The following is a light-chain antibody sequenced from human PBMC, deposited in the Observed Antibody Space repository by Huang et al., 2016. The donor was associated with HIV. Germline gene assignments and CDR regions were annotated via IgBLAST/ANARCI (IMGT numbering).Light chain of an antibody. CDR2: GAS. Sequence: EIILTQSPGTLSLSPGESAALSCWASQNITNNFLAGYQQRYGQAPRLLIYGASSMAIGVPDRFRGSGSATDFTLTISRLEPQDSAVYYCQQYLTSPLTFGGGTNMEIK. J-gene: IGKJ4*01. V-gene: IGKV3-20*01. CDR3: QQYLTSPLT. CDR1: QNITNNF.